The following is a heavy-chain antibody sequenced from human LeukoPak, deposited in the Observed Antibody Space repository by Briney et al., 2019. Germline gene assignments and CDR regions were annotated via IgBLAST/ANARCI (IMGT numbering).Heavy chain of an antibody. D-gene: IGHD6-25*01. CDR3: ARQGGGFWYFDL. V-gene: IGHV4-59*08. CDR1: GGSFSGYY. Sequence: PSETLSLTCAVYGGSFSGYYWSWILQPPGKGLEWIGYIYYSGSTNYNPSLKSRVTISVDTSKNQFSLKLSSVTAADTAVYYCARQGGGFWYFDLWGRGTLVTVSS. J-gene: IGHJ2*01. CDR2: IYYSGST.